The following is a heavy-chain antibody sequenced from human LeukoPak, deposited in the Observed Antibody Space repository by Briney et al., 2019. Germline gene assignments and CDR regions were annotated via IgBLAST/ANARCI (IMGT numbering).Heavy chain of an antibody. CDR1: GFTFSSYG. CDR3: AKDLPYYSGSVSQFDY. D-gene: IGHD3-10*01. Sequence: GRSLRLSCAASGFTFSSYGMHWVRQAPGKGLEWVAVISYDGSNKYYADSVKGRFTISRDNSKNTLYLQMNSLRAEDTAVYYCAKDLPYYSGSVSQFDYWGQGTLVTVSS. CDR2: ISYDGSNK. V-gene: IGHV3-30*18. J-gene: IGHJ4*02.